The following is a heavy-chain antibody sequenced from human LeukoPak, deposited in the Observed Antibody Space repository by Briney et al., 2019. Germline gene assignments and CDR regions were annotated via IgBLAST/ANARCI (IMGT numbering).Heavy chain of an antibody. Sequence: ASVKVSCKASGYTFTSYDINWVRQATGQGLEWMGWMNPNSGNTGYAQKFQGRVTMTRNTSISTAYMELSSLRSEDTAVYYCARDQIASSGWYAEYFQHWGQGTLVTVSS. CDR3: ARDQIASSGWYAEYFQH. CDR2: MNPNSGNT. CDR1: GYTFTSYD. D-gene: IGHD6-19*01. V-gene: IGHV1-8*01. J-gene: IGHJ1*01.